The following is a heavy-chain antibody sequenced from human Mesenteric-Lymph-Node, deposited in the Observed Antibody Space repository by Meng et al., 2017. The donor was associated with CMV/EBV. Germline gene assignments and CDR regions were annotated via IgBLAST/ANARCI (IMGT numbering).Heavy chain of an antibody. CDR1: GSISSSSYF. V-gene: IGHV4-39*02. J-gene: IGHJ4*02. CDR2: IYYSGTT. Sequence: GSISSSSYFWCVSRQPPGKGLEWIVSIYYSGTTYYTSSLKSRVTISVDTSKNQFSLKLSCVTAADTAVYYCAREEKGIAIFGVCDYWGQGTLVTVSS. CDR3: AREEKGIAIFGVCDY. D-gene: IGHD3-3*01.